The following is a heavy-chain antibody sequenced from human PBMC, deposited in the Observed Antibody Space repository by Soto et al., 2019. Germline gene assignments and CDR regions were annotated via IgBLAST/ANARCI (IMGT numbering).Heavy chain of an antibody. CDR2: ISSSSSTI. J-gene: IGHJ4*02. CDR3: ARSSGQQLVPYYFDY. CDR1: GFTFSSYS. V-gene: IGHV3-48*01. Sequence: PGGSLRLSCAASGFTFSSYSMNWVRQAPGKGLEWVSYISSSSSTIYYADSVKGRFTISRDNAKNSLYLQMNSLRAEDTAVYYCARSSGQQLVPYYFDYWGQGTLVTVSS. D-gene: IGHD6-13*01.